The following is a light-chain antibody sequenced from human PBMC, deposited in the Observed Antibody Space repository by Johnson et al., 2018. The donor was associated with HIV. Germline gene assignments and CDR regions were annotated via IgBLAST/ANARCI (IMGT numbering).Light chain of an antibody. CDR3: GTWDSSLGAWV. CDR2: KNN. Sequence: QSVLTQPPSVSAAPGQKVTISCSGSSSDMGNYAVSWYQQLPGTAPKLLIFKNNERPSGIPDRFSGSKSGTSATLDITGLQTGDEADYYCGTWDSSLGAWVFGTGTKVTVL. V-gene: IGLV1-51*02. CDR1: SSDMGNYA. J-gene: IGLJ1*01.